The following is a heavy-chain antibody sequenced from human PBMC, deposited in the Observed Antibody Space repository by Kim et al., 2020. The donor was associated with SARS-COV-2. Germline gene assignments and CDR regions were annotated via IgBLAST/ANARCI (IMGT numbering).Heavy chain of an antibody. D-gene: IGHD6-19*01. J-gene: IGHJ6*02. V-gene: IGHV3-33*05. Sequence: GGSLRLSCAASGFSFSDYGMHWVRQAPGKGLEWVAVISYDGSNKFYADSVKGRFTVSRDNSKNTLSLQMNSLRAEDTDVYYCARDHSPYNSGWYFGLVYYYYYGMVVWGLGTTVIVSS. CDR2: ISYDGSNK. CDR3: ARDHSPYNSGWYFGLVYYYYYGMVV. CDR1: GFSFSDYG.